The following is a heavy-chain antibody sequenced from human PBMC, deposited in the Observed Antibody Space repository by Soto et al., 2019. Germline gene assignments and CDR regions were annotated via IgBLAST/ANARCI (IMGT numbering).Heavy chain of an antibody. Sequence: QVQLQESGPGLVKPSGTLSLTCAVSGGSISSSNWWSWVRQPPGKGLEWIGEIYHSGSTNYNPSLKSRVTISVDKSKNQFSLKLSSVSAADTAVYYCARDLAGSGYRFYYYYGMDVWGQGTTVTVSS. D-gene: IGHD3-22*01. CDR3: ARDLAGSGYRFYYYYGMDV. J-gene: IGHJ6*02. V-gene: IGHV4-4*02. CDR2: IYHSGST. CDR1: GGSISSSNW.